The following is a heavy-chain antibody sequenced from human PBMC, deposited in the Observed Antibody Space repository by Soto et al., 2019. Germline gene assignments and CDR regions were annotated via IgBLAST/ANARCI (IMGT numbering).Heavy chain of an antibody. CDR1: GYTFTSYG. CDR3: ASEMVRAVGSDY. V-gene: IGHV1-18*01. Sequence: QVQLVQSGAEVKKPGASVKVSCKASGYTFTSYGISWVRQAPGQGLEWMGWISTYNGNTKYEQKLQGRVTMTTDTTKSTAYMELRSLRSDDTAVFYCASEMVRAVGSDYWGQGTLVTVSS. D-gene: IGHD3-10*01. CDR2: ISTYNGNT. J-gene: IGHJ4*02.